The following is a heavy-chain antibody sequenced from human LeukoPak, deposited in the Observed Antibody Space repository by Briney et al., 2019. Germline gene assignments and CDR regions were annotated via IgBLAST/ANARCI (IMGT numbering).Heavy chain of an antibody. CDR3: ARAADYYYYYYMDV. CDR2: IKQDGSEK. Sequence: GGSLRLSCAASGFTFSSYWMSWVRQAPGKGLEWVANIKQDGSEKYYVDSVKGRFTISRDNAKNSLYLQMNSLRAEDTAVYYCARAADYYYYYYMDVWGKGTTVTVSS. D-gene: IGHD6-19*01. CDR1: GFTFSSYW. V-gene: IGHV3-7*01. J-gene: IGHJ6*03.